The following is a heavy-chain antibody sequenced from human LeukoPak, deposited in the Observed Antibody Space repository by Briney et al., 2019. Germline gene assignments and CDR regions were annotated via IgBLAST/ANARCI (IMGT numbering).Heavy chain of an antibody. Sequence: PGGSLRLSCAASGFTFSSYAMSWVRQAPGKGLEWVSAISGSGGSTYYADSVKGRFTISRDNSKNTLYLQMNSLRAEDTAVYYCAKRGVGLWFGELSPPDWGQGTLVTVSS. J-gene: IGHJ4*02. CDR2: ISGSGGST. CDR3: AKRGVGLWFGELSPPD. V-gene: IGHV3-23*01. CDR1: GFTFSSYA. D-gene: IGHD3-10*01.